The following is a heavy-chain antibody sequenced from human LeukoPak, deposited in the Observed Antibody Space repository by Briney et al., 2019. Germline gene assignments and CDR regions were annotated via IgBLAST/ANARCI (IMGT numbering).Heavy chain of an antibody. CDR3: ARWATSFDL. CDR1: GFTLGNYW. CDR2: KKQDGSDK. D-gene: IGHD6-6*01. J-gene: IGHJ4*02. Sequence: GGSLRLSCAASGFTLGNYWMSWVRQAPGRGLEWVANKKQDGSDKYYVDSVTGRFTISRDNAKNSLYLQMNSLRAEDTAVYYCARWATSFDLWGQGTLVTVSS. V-gene: IGHV3-7*01.